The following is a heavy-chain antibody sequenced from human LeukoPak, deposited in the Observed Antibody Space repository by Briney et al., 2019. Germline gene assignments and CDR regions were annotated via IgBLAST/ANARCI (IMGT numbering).Heavy chain of an antibody. Sequence: PGGSLRLSCAASGFTFSSYAMSWVRQAPGRGLEWVSAISGSGVSTYYADSVKGRFTISRDIFKNTLYLQMNSLRSEDTAVYYCARDKLARRGIVVVPAAIVSWYMDVWGKGTTVTVSS. V-gene: IGHV3-23*01. J-gene: IGHJ6*03. CDR1: GFTFSSYA. D-gene: IGHD2-2*01. CDR3: ARDKLARRGIVVVPAAIVSWYMDV. CDR2: ISGSGVST.